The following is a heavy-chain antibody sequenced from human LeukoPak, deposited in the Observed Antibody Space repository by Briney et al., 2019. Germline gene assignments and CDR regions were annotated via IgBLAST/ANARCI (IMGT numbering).Heavy chain of an antibody. V-gene: IGHV4-38-2*02. CDR1: GYSISSGYY. D-gene: IGHD3-22*01. CDR3: ARGYDYDSSGYYRN. Sequence: SETLSLTCTVSGYSISSGYYWGWIRQPPGKGLEGIGSIYHSGSTYYNPSLKSRVTISVDTSKNQFSLKLSSVTAADTAVYYCARGYDYDSSGYYRNWGQGTLVTVSS. CDR2: IYHSGST. J-gene: IGHJ4*02.